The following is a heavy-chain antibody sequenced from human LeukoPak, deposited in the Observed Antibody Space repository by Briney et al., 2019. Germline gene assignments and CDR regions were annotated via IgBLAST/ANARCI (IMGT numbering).Heavy chain of an antibody. CDR2: IYYSGST. V-gene: IGHV4-59*08. D-gene: IGHD6-19*01. CDR3: ARHERQWLAIDY. J-gene: IGHJ4*02. CDR1: GGSISSYY. Sequence: SETLSLTCTVSGGSISSYYWSWIRQPPGKGLEWIGYIYYSGSTNCNPSLKSRVTISVDTSKNQFSLKLSSVTAADTAVYYCARHERQWLAIDYWGQGTLVTVSS.